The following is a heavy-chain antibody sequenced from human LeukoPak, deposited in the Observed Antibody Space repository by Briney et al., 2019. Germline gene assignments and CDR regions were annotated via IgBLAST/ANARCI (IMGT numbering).Heavy chain of an antibody. Sequence: GSLRLSCAASGFTFSSYSMNWVRQAPGKGLEWVSSISSSSSYIYYADSVKGRFTISRDNAKNSLYLQMNSLRAEDTAVYYCASCYSSGYCDYFDYWGQGTLVTVSS. CDR2: ISSSSSYI. D-gene: IGHD3-22*01. V-gene: IGHV3-21*01. CDR3: ASCYSSGYCDYFDY. CDR1: GFTFSSYS. J-gene: IGHJ4*02.